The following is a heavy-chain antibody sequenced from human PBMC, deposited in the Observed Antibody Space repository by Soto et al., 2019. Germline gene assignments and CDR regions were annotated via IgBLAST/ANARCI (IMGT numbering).Heavy chain of an antibody. CDR1: GYSIRSGYF. Sequence: SETLSLTCAVSGYSIRSGYFWGWIRQPPGKGLEWIGSMYHSGITYYNLSLKSRVTISVDTSKNQLSLKLSSATAADTAVYYCARSMYSTSAQLYYGMDVWGQGTTVTVAS. J-gene: IGHJ6*02. CDR2: MYHSGIT. CDR3: ARSMYSTSAQLYYGMDV. V-gene: IGHV4-38-2*01. D-gene: IGHD6-6*01.